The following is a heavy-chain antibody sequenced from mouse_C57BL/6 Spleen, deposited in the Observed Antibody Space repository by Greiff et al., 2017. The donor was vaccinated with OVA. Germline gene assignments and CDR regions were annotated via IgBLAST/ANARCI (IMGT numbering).Heavy chain of an antibody. CDR1: GYTFTSYW. CDR3: ARSGLRREFAY. Sequence: QVQLQQPGAELVMPGASVKLSCKASGYTFTSYWMHWVKQRPGQGLEWIGVIDPSDSYTNYNQKFKGKSTLTVDKSSSTAYMQLSSLTSEDSAVYYCARSGLRREFAYWGQGTLVTVSA. V-gene: IGHV1-69*01. D-gene: IGHD2-4*01. J-gene: IGHJ3*01. CDR2: IDPSDSYT.